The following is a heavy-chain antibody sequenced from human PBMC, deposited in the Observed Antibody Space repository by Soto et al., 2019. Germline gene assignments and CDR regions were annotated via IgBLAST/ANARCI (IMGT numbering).Heavy chain of an antibody. J-gene: IGHJ6*02. CDR2: IIPILGIA. V-gene: IGHV1-69*10. CDR1: GGTFSSYT. D-gene: IGHD3-22*01. Sequence: VKVSCKASGGTFSSYTISWVRQAPGQGLEWMGRIIPILGIANYAQKFQGRVTITADKSTSTAYMELSSLRSEDTAVYYCAREDYYDSSGYTYYYGMDVWGQGTTVTVSS. CDR3: AREDYYDSSGYTYYYGMDV.